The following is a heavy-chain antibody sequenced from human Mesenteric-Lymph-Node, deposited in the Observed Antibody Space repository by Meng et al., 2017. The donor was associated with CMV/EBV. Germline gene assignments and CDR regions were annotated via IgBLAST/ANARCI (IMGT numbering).Heavy chain of an antibody. CDR3: ARNWLVGGTMSFLEF. D-gene: IGHD3-22*01. CDR2: TIPIFGTP. CDR1: GGTFRNYA. Sequence: SVKVSCKASGGTFRNYAVSWVRQAPGQGLEWVGATIPIFGTPNFALRFEGRVTFSTDDSTTTAYMELRGLKSDDTAVYYCARNWLVGGTMSFLEFWGQGTLVTVSS. V-gene: IGHV1-69*05. J-gene: IGHJ4*02.